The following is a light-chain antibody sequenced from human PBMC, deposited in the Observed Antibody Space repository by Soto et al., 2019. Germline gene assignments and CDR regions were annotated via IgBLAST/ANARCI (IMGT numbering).Light chain of an antibody. CDR1: QSVSSTY. J-gene: IGKJ1*01. V-gene: IGKV3-20*01. CDR3: QQYGGSPT. CDR2: GAS. Sequence: EIVLTQSPGTLSLSPGERATLPCRASQSVSSTYLAWYQQKPGRAPRLLIYGASSRATGIPDRFSGSGSGTDFTLTITRLEPEDFAVYYCQQYGGSPTFGQGTKVDIK.